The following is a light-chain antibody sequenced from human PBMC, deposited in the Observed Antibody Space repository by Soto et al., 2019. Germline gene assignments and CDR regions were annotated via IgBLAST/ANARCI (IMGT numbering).Light chain of an antibody. CDR2: AAS. CDR1: QSISIY. V-gene: IGKV1-39*01. Sequence: DIQMIQSPSSLSASARDRVTITCRASQSISIYLNWYQQKPGKAPKLLINAASSLQSGVPSRFRGSASGTRFTLTISSLQPEDFATYYCQQSYSTPYTFGQGTKLEIK. CDR3: QQSYSTPYT. J-gene: IGKJ2*01.